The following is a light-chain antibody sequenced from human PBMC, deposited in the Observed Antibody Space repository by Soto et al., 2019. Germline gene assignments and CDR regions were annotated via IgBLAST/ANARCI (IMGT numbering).Light chain of an antibody. CDR2: LGY. J-gene: IGKJ5*01. CDR1: QRLLHSNGYNY. Sequence: DIVLTQSPLSLAVTPGEPASISCRSSQRLLHSNGYNYLDWYLKKPGQSQQLLIYLGYNRASGLHDRFSGSASGTDSTLKIRRVEAEDVGVYYCMQGLQMPIAFGQGTRLEIK. CDR3: MQGLQMPIA. V-gene: IGKV2-28*01.